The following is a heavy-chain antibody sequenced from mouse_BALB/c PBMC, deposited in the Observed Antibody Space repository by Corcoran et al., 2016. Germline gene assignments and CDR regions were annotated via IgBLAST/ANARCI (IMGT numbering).Heavy chain of an antibody. CDR3: AKSLLNYAMDY. D-gene: IGHD1-2*01. CDR1: GYTFSSYW. V-gene: IGHV1-9*01. J-gene: IGHJ4*01. Sequence: QVQLQQSGAELMKPGASVKISFKATGYTFSSYWIEWVKQRPGHGLEWIGEILPGSGSTNYNEKFKGKATFTADTSSNTAYMQLSSLTSEDSAVYYCAKSLLNYAMDYWGQGTSVTVSS. CDR2: ILPGSGST.